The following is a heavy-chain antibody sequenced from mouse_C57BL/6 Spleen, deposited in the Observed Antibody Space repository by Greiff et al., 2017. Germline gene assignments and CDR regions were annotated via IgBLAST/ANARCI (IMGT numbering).Heavy chain of an antibody. CDR3: ARGYDGYYDAMDY. V-gene: IGHV1-64*01. CDR2: IHPNSGST. D-gene: IGHD2-3*01. CDR1: GYTFTSYW. J-gene: IGHJ4*01. Sequence: QVQLQQPGAELVKPGASVKLSCKASGYTFTSYWMHWVKQRPGQGLEWIGMIHPNSGSTNYNEKFKSKATLTVEKSSSTAYMQLSSLTSEDSAVYYCARGYDGYYDAMDYWGQGTSVTVSS.